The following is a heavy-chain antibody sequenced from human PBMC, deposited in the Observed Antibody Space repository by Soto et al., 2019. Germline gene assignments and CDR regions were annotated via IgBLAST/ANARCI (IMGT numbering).Heavy chain of an antibody. J-gene: IGHJ4*02. CDR1: GYSFTGYF. Sequence: SVKVSCKASGYSFTGYFVHWVRQAPGPGLEWMGWINPNTGATKYAQKFQGRVTMTRDTSITTAYMELSRLRSDDTAVYYCATEKEYDILTLYKRAGGIDYWGQGTQVTVSS. CDR2: INPNTGAT. D-gene: IGHD3-9*01. V-gene: IGHV1-2*02. CDR3: ATEKEYDILTLYKRAGGIDY.